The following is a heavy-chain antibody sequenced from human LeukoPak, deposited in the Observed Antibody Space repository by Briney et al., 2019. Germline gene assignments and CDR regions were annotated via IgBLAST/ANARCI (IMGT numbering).Heavy chain of an antibody. J-gene: IGHJ4*02. CDR2: ISGSGGST. Sequence: GRTLRLSCAVSGFTFSSYAMSCVPRAPGTGLGGVSAISGSGGSTYYAASVKGRFTISRDNSKNRLYLQMNSLRAEDTAVYYCANTYYDFWSGFMGDYWGQGTLVTVSS. CDR3: ANTYYDFWSGFMGDY. D-gene: IGHD3-3*01. CDR1: GFTFSSYA. V-gene: IGHV3-23*01.